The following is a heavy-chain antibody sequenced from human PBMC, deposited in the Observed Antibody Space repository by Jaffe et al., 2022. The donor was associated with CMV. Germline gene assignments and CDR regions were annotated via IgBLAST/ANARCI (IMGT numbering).Heavy chain of an antibody. V-gene: IGHV4-34*01. J-gene: IGHJ4*02. D-gene: IGHD3-22*01. CDR1: GGSFSGYY. CDR3: ASGPRVINRFDY. CDR2: INHSGST. Sequence: QVQLQQWGAGLLKPSETLSLTCAVYGGSFSGYYWSWIRQPPGKGLEWIGEINHSGSTNYNPSLKSRVTISVDTSKNQFSLKLSSVTAADTAVYYCASGPRVINRFDYWGQGTLVTVSS.